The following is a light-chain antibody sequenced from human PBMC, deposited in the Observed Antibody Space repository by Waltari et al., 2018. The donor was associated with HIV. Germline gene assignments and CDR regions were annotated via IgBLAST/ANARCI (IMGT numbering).Light chain of an antibody. CDR2: EVS. J-gene: IGLJ2*01. Sequence: QSALTQPPSASGPPGQSVTISCTGPSRDVGGYNSVPWYQQHPGKAPKLLIAEVSKRPSGVPDRFSGSKSGNTASLTVSGLQAEDEADYYCSSYAGSINVLFGGGTKLAVL. CDR1: SRDVGGYNS. CDR3: SSYAGSINVL. V-gene: IGLV2-8*01.